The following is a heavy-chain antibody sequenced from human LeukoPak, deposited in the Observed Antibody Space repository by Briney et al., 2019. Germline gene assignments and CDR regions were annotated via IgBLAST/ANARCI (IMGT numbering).Heavy chain of an antibody. CDR3: ARHDCSGGSCFLPPHY. D-gene: IGHD2-15*01. J-gene: IGHJ4*02. V-gene: IGHV4-59*08. Sequence: TSETLSLTCTVSGGSISSYYWSWIRQPPGKGLVWIGYISYSGSTNYNPSLKSRVTISVDTSKNQFSLKLSSVTAADTAVYYCARHDCSGGSCFLPPHYRGQGTLVTVSS. CDR2: ISYSGST. CDR1: GGSISSYY.